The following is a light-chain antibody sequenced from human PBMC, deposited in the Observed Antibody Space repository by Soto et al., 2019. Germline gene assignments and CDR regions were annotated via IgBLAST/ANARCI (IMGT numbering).Light chain of an antibody. J-gene: IGKJ3*01. CDR1: QDIRKY. Sequence: DIQMTQSPSSLSASVGDRVTVTCQASQDIRKYLSWYQQKPGRAPKLLLYGASNLETGVPSRFSGSGYGTDFTFPISCLQPEDIAAYYCQHYDHLPPFTFGPGTKVPIK. CDR3: QHYDHLPPFT. V-gene: IGKV1-33*01. CDR2: GAS.